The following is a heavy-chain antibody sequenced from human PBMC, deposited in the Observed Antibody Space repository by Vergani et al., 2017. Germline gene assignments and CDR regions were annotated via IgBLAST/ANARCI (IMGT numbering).Heavy chain of an antibody. CDR3: AYSSSWYEDYYYYYGMDV. CDR2: IYTSGST. J-gene: IGHJ6*02. CDR1: GGSISSGSYY. V-gene: IGHV4-61*02. Sequence: QVQLQESGPGLVKPSQTLSLTCTVSGGSISSGSYYWSWIRQPAGKGLEWIGRIYTSGSTNYSPSLKSRVTISVDTSKNQFSLKLSSVTAADTAVYYCAYSSSWYEDYYYYYGMDVWGQGTTVTVSS. D-gene: IGHD6-13*01.